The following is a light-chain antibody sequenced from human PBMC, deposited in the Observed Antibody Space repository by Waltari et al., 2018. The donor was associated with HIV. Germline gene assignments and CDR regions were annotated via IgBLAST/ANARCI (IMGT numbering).Light chain of an antibody. CDR3: QQYGSSLTWT. CDR1: QSVSSSY. CDR2: GAS. V-gene: IGKV3-20*01. J-gene: IGKJ1*01. Sequence: EIVLPHSPVTLSLSPGERATLSCRASQSVSSSYLAWYQQKPGQAPRLLIYGASSRATGIPDRFSGSGSGTDFSLTISRLGPEDFAVYYCQQYGSSLTWTFGQGTKVEIK.